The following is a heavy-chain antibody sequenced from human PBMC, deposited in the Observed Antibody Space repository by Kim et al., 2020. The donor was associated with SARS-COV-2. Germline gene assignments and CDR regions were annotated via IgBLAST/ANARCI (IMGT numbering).Heavy chain of an antibody. CDR1: GGSISSYS. CDR3: ARGSGYNPD. D-gene: IGHD6-25*01. V-gene: IGHV4-59*01. CDR2: IYFSGST. Sequence: SETLSLTCTVSGGSISSYSWSWFRQPPGKGLEWIGYIYFSGSTNYNPSLESRVTISVDTSKSQFSLKMTSVTAADTAVYYCARGSGYNPDWGLGTLVTVS. J-gene: IGHJ4*02.